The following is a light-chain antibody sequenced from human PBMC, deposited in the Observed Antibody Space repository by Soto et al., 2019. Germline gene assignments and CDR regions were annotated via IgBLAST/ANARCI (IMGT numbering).Light chain of an antibody. CDR3: CSYAGSSTSVV. Sequence: QSALTQPASVSGSPGQSITISCTGTSSDVGSYNLVSWYQQHPGKAPKLMIYEGSKRPSGVSNRFSGSKSGNTASLTISGLQAEDEAEYYCCSYAGSSTSVVFGGGTKRTV. J-gene: IGLJ2*01. V-gene: IGLV2-23*01. CDR1: SSDVGSYNL. CDR2: EGS.